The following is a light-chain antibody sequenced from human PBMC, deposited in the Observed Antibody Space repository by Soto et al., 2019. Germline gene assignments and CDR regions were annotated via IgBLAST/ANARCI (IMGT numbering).Light chain of an antibody. CDR1: QNIGTN. V-gene: IGKV3-15*01. J-gene: IGKJ1*01. Sequence: EIVMTQSPATLSVSPGERATLSCRASQNIGTNLAWYQQKPGQALRLLIYAASNRATGIPTRFSGSGSGTEFTLSISNLQSEDFALYYCQQFDNWPGTFGQGTKVDIK. CDR3: QQFDNWPGT. CDR2: AAS.